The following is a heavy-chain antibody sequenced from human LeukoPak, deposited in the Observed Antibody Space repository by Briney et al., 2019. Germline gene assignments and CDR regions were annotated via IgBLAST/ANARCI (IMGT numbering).Heavy chain of an antibody. D-gene: IGHD3-10*01. V-gene: IGHV1-24*01. Sequence: ASVKVSCKVCRYTLTELSMHWVRQAPGKGLEWMGGFDPEDGETIYAQKFQGRVTMTEDTSTDTAYMELSSLRSEDTAVYYCATDRYGSGSLDAFDIWGQGTMVTVSA. J-gene: IGHJ3*02. CDR1: RYTLTELS. CDR2: FDPEDGET. CDR3: ATDRYGSGSLDAFDI.